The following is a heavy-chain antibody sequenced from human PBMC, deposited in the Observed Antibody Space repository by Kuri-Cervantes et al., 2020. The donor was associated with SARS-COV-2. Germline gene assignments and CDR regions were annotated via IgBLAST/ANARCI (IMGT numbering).Heavy chain of an antibody. D-gene: IGHD5-24*01. Sequence: SETLSLTCAVSGVSVSHGTYSWSWIRQPAGKGLEWIGHLDTSGTTTYNPSLKSRVTISLGTSKNHVSLRLTSATAADTAVYYCGRVSWLPLWRRYSDSWGQGTLVTVSS. J-gene: IGHJ4*02. CDR3: GRVSWLPLWRRYSDS. CDR1: GVSVSHGTYS. V-gene: IGHV4-61*09. CDR2: LDTSGTT.